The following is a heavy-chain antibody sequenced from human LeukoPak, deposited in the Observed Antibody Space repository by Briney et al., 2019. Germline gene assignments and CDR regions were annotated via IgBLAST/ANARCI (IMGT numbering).Heavy chain of an antibody. CDR1: GGSFSVHY. CDR3: ARGENSGSYFSYFDS. J-gene: IGHJ5*01. CDR2: IDHTGRS. D-gene: IGHD3-10*01. V-gene: IGHV4-34*01. Sequence: PSETLSLTCAVYGGSFSVHYWTWIREPPGRGLGWIGEIDHTGRSPYNRSFTSRVIISKDSYKNHFFLSLVSVIAADTAVYFCARGENSGSYFSYFDSWGQGTPVTVSS.